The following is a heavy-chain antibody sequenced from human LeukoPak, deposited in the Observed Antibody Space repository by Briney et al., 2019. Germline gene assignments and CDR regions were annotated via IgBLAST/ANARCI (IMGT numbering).Heavy chain of an antibody. J-gene: IGHJ4*02. CDR2: INHSGST. Sequence: SETLSLTCAGYGGSFSGYYWSWIRQPPGKGLEWIGEINHSGSTNYNPSRKSRVTISVDTSKNQFSLKLSSVTAADTAVYYCARVGKKWELPMEDYWGQGTLVTVSS. CDR1: GGSFSGYY. V-gene: IGHV4-34*01. CDR3: ARVGKKWELPMEDY. D-gene: IGHD1-26*01.